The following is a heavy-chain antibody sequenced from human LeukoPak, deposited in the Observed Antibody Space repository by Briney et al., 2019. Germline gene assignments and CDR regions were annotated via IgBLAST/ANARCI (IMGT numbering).Heavy chain of an antibody. CDR2: TYYRSKWYN. V-gene: IGHV6-1*01. J-gene: IGHJ4*02. D-gene: IGHD6-13*01. CDR1: GDSVSSNSAA. Sequence: SQTLSLTCAISGDSVSSNSAAWNWIRQSPSRGLEWLGRTYYRSKWYNDYAVSVKSRITINPDTSKNQFSLQLNSVTPEDTAVYYCARFVDWWQQLVPNQPENDYWGQGTLVTVSS. CDR3: ARFVDWWQQLVPNQPENDY.